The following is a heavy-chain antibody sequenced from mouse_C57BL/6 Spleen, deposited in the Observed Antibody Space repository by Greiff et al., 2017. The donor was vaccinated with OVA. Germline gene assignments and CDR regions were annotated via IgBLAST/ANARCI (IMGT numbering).Heavy chain of an antibody. CDR1: GYTFTSYW. Sequence: QVQLQQPGAELVKPGASVKLSCKASGYTFTSYWMHWVKQRPGQGLEWIGMIHPNSGSTNYNEKFKSKATLTVDKSSSTAYMQLSSLTSEDSAVYYCASGLDTVVATDWYFDVWGTGTTVTVSS. V-gene: IGHV1-64*01. CDR2: IHPNSGST. D-gene: IGHD1-1*01. CDR3: ASGLDTVVATDWYFDV. J-gene: IGHJ1*03.